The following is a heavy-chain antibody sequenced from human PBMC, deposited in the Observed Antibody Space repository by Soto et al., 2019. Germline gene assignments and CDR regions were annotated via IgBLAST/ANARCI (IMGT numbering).Heavy chain of an antibody. V-gene: IGHV1-3*01. CDR3: ARAVAVPADFDY. CDR2: INAGNGNT. D-gene: IGHD6-19*01. J-gene: IGHJ4*02. CDR1: GYTFTGYA. Sequence: VKVSCKASGYTFTGYAMHWVRQAPGQRLEWMGWINAGNGNTKYSQKFQGRVTITRDTSASTAFLELSSLRSEDTAVYYCARAVAVPADFDYWGQGTLVTVSS.